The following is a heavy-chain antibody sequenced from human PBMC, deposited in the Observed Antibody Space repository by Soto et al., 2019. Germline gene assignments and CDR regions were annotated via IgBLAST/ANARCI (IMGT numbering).Heavy chain of an antibody. CDR3: VKASGRQWPILVIFDS. CDR2: ISWFIGTE. J-gene: IGHJ4*02. D-gene: IGHD3-16*02. CDR1: GFTFNDYA. Sequence: EVQLVEFGGGLVQPGRSLRLSCVGSGFTFNDYAMHWVRQAPGKGLEWVAGISWFIGTEGSADSVRGRFTISRDDANNTLFLQMDSLTPEDTAVYYSVKASGRQWPILVIFDSWGRGTLVTVSS. V-gene: IGHV3-9*01.